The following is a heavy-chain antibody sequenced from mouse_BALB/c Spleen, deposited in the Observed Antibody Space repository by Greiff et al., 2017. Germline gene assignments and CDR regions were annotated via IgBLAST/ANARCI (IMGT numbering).Heavy chain of an antibody. J-gene: IGHJ4*01. CDR3: ARGYDEGAYYAMDY. Sequence: EVQRVESGPGLVKPSQSLSLTCSVTGYSITSGYYWYWIRQFPGNKLEWMGYISYDGSNNYNPSLKNRISITRDTSKNQFFLKLNSVTTEDTATYYCARGYDEGAYYAMDYWGQGTSVTVSS. CDR1: GYSITSGYY. CDR2: ISYDGSN. D-gene: IGHD2-12*01. V-gene: IGHV3-6*02.